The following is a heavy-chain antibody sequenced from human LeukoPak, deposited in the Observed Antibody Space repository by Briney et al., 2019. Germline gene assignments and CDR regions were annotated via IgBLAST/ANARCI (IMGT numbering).Heavy chain of an antibody. Sequence: PSETLSLTCAVYGGSFGGYYWSWIRQPPGKGLEWIGEVNHSESTNQSPSLKSRVTISVDTSKNQFSLKLRSVTAADTAVYYCARGTVVPAALTEFDYWGQGTLVTVSS. CDR1: GGSFGGYY. D-gene: IGHD2-2*01. CDR3: ARGTVVPAALTEFDY. J-gene: IGHJ4*02. V-gene: IGHV4-34*01. CDR2: VNHSEST.